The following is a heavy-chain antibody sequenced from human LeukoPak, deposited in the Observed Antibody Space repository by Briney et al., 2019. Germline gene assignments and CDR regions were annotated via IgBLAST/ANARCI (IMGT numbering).Heavy chain of an antibody. CDR2: ISNSGDTT. V-gene: IGHV3-23*01. J-gene: IGHJ4*02. D-gene: IGHD1-1*01. CDR1: GFTFRSYA. Sequence: GGSLRLSCAASGFTFRSYAMNWVRQAPGKGLEWVSGISNSGDTTYYADSVKGRFSISRDNSKNTLYLQMDSLRAEDTAVYYCARDLERGIPKYIFDYWGQGTLLMVSS. CDR3: ARDLERGIPKYIFDY.